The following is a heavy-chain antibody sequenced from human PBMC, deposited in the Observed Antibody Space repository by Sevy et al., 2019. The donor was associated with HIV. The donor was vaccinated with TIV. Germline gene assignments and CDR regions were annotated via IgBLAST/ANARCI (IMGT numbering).Heavy chain of an antibody. CDR3: ARDQSYYDFWSAIGSMDV. J-gene: IGHJ6*02. D-gene: IGHD3-3*01. CDR2: INPNSGGT. CDR1: GYTFTGYY. Sequence: ASVKVSCKASGYTFTGYYMHWVRQAPGQGLEWMGWINPNSGGTNYAQKFQGRVTMTRDTSISTAYMELSRLRSDDTAVYYCARDQSYYDFWSAIGSMDVWGQGTTVTVSS. V-gene: IGHV1-2*02.